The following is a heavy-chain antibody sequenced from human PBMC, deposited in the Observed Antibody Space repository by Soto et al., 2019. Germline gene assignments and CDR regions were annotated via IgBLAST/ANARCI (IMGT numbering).Heavy chain of an antibody. CDR1: GFTFSSYA. CDR2: ISGGGGRT. V-gene: IGHV3-23*01. D-gene: IGHD3-3*01. Sequence: GGSLRLSCAASGFTFSSYAMSWVRQAPGKGLEWVSAISGGGGRTYYADSVKGRFTISRDNSKNSLYLQVISLRAEDTAVYYCASPYDFWSGYHDYWGQGTRVTVAS. CDR3: ASPYDFWSGYHDY. J-gene: IGHJ4*02.